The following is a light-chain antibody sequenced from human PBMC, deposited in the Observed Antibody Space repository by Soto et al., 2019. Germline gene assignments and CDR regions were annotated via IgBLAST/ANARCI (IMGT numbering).Light chain of an antibody. J-gene: IGKJ1*01. CDR2: DAS. CDR1: QSISSW. CDR3: QQYSSWK. Sequence: DIPMTPSPSTLSASLGAGVTIISLASQSISSWLAWYQQIPGKAPKLLIYDASSLESGVPSRFSGSGSGTEFTLTISSLQPDDFATYYCQQYSSWKFGQGTKVEI. V-gene: IGKV1-5*02.